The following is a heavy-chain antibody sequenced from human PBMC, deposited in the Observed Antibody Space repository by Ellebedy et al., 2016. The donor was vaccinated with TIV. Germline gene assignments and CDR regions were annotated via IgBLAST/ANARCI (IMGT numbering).Heavy chain of an antibody. V-gene: IGHV1-69*10. CDR3: ARDGNAYSSSSYRDY. J-gene: IGHJ4*02. CDR2: IIPILVIP. D-gene: IGHD6-13*01. CDR1: GGTFSSYA. Sequence: AASVKVSCKASGGTFSSYAISWVRQAPGQGLEWMGGIIPILVIPNYGQKFQGRVTITADKSTSTAYMELSSLRSEDTAVYYCARDGNAYSSSSYRDYWGQGTLVTVSS.